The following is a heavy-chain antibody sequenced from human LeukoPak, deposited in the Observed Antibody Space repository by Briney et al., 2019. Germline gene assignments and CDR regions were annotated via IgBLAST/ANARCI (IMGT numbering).Heavy chain of an antibody. CDR1: GGTFSSYA. CDR2: IIPIFGTA. Sequence: ASVKVSCKASGGTFSSYAISWVRQAPGQGLEWMGGIIPIFGTANYAQKFQGRVTITADESTSTAYMELSSLRSEDTAVYYCARGGGQWLVSRLDYWGQGTLVTVSS. CDR3: ARGGGQWLVSRLDY. J-gene: IGHJ4*02. D-gene: IGHD6-19*01. V-gene: IGHV1-69*13.